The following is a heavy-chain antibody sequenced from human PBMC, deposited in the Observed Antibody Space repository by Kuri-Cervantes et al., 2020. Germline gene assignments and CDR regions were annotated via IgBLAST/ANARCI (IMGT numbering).Heavy chain of an antibody. V-gene: IGHV1-18*01. CDR1: GYTFTSYG. Sequence: ASVKVSCKASGYTFTSYGISWVRQAPGQGLEWVGWISAYNGNTNYAQKLQGRVTMTTDTSTSTAYMELRSLRSDDTAVYYCARHDRSGYYYDFDCWGQGTLVTVSS. CDR3: ARHDRSGYYYDFDC. J-gene: IGHJ4*02. D-gene: IGHD3-22*01. CDR2: ISAYNGNT.